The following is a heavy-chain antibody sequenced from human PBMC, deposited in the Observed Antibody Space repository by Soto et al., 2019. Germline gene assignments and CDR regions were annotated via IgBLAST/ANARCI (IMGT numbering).Heavy chain of an antibody. V-gene: IGHV3-9*01. CDR2: ISWNSGTI. J-gene: IGHJ4*02. CDR3: AKDLYYYGSGIDD. Sequence: DVQLVESGGGLVQPGRSLRLSCAASGFTFDDYAMHWVRQAPGKGLEWVSGISWNSGTIGYADSVKGRFTISRDNAKNSLHLQMNSLRAEDTAFYYCAKDLYYYGSGIDDWGQGTLVTVSS. D-gene: IGHD3-10*01. CDR1: GFTFDDYA.